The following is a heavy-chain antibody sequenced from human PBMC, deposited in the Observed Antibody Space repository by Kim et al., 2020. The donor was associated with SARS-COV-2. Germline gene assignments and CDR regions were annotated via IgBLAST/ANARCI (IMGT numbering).Heavy chain of an antibody. Sequence: SETLSLTCTVSGGSISSSSYYWGWIRQPPGKGLEWIGSIYYSGSTYYNPSLKSRVTISVDTSKNQFSLKLSSVTAADTAVYYCARRGSAASPGAGESNWYFDLWGRGTLVTVSS. CDR1: GGSISSSSYY. J-gene: IGHJ2*01. CDR2: IYYSGST. CDR3: ARRGSAASPGAGESNWYFDL. D-gene: IGHD2-15*01. V-gene: IGHV4-39*01.